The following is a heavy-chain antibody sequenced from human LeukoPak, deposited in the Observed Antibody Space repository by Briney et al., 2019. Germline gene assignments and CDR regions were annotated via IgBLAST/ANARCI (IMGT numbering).Heavy chain of an antibody. CDR2: IDPGDSDT. D-gene: IGHD6-6*01. CDR1: GYSFTSYW. J-gene: IGHJ6*02. V-gene: IGHV5-51*01. CDR3: ARSEYSSPRYYYYGMDV. Sequence: GESLKISCKGSGYSFTSYWSGWVRQLPGKGLEWMGIIDPGDSDTRYSPSFQAQLTISADKSISTAYLQWSSLKASDTAMYYCARSEYSSPRYYYYGMDVWGQGTTVTVSS.